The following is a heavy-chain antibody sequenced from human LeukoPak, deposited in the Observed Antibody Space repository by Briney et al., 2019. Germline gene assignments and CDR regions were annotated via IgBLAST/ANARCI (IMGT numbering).Heavy chain of an antibody. J-gene: IGHJ4*02. V-gene: IGHV5-51*01. D-gene: IGHD1-14*01. CDR1: GFTFTNYW. CDR2: IYPDDSDT. Sequence: RHGASLKISCSASGFTFTNYWIGWVRQMPGRGLEWMGIIYPDDSDTKYSPSLQGQVTMSVDKSTSTAFLQWSSLKASDTATYYCARHDLRPDHDFFDYWGQGTVVTVSS. CDR3: ARHDLRPDHDFFDY.